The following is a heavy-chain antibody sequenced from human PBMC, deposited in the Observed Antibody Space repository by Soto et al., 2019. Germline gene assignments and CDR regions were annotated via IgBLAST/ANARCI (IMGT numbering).Heavy chain of an antibody. CDR2: INPQTGGT. CDR1: GYTFTGYY. V-gene: IGHV1-2*02. CDR3: ARERYQVISDGMDV. Sequence: QVQLVQSGAEVKTPGASVRVSGKASGYTFTGYYIHWVREAPGQGLEWMGWINPQTGGTSYAQKFQGRVTLSRDTSINTAYLELSRLRFDDAAVYFCARERYQVISDGMDVWGPGTTVTVSS. J-gene: IGHJ6*02. D-gene: IGHD2-2*01.